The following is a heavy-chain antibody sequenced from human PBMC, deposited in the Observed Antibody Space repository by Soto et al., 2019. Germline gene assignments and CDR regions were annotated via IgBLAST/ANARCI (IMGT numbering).Heavy chain of an antibody. CDR1: GDSISSRTYY. CDR3: ARQSYDSRDYCDY. D-gene: IGHD3-22*01. Sequence: SETLSLTCTVSGDSISSRTYYWGWIRQPPGKGLEWIGSVYYSGTTYYNPSLNSRVTISVDTSRIHFSLKLISVTAGDTAVYYCARQSYDSRDYCDYWGQGTLVTVS. CDR2: VYYSGTT. J-gene: IGHJ4*02. V-gene: IGHV4-39*01.